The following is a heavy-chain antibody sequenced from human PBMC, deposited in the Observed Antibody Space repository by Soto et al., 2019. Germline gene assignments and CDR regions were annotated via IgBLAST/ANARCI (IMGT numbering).Heavy chain of an antibody. J-gene: IGHJ4*02. CDR1: GGSFSGYY. CDR3: ARRDGGLEQWLETRFDY. Sequence: QVQLQQWGAGLLKPSETLSLTCAVYGGSFSGYYWSWIRQPPGKGLEWIGEINHSGSTNYNPSLKSRVTISVDTSKNQFSLKLSSVTAADTAVYYCARRDGGLEQWLETRFDYWGQGTLVTVSS. CDR2: INHSGST. D-gene: IGHD6-19*01. V-gene: IGHV4-34*01.